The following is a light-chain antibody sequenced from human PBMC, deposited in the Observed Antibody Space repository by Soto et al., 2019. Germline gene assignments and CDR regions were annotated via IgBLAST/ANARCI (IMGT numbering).Light chain of an antibody. CDR2: DTS. Sequence: IHLTQSPSSLSASVGDEVTITCRTSQGVVNYLNWYQHRSGQAPKILIFDTSSLSRGVPPRFSGSGSGSLFTLTIVSLQPEDFATYYCQQSYDPPYTFGQG. CDR3: QQSYDPPYT. J-gene: IGKJ2*01. CDR1: QGVVNY. V-gene: IGKV1-39*01.